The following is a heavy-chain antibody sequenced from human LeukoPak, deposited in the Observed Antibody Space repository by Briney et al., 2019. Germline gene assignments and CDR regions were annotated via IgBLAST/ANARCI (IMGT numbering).Heavy chain of an antibody. J-gene: IGHJ4*02. Sequence: PGGSLRLSCAASGFTYSDYYMSWIRQAPGKGLEWVSYISSSGSTIYYADSVKGRFTISRDNAKNSPCLQMNSLRAEDTAVYYCARGGEGAPSWFDYWGQGTLVTVSS. CDR3: ARGGEGAPSWFDY. CDR2: ISSSGSTI. V-gene: IGHV3-11*01. D-gene: IGHD1-26*01. CDR1: GFTYSDYY.